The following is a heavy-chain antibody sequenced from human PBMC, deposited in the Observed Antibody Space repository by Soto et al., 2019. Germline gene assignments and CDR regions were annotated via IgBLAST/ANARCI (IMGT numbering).Heavy chain of an antibody. CDR2: MTPNSGNT. V-gene: IGHV1-8*01. J-gene: IGHJ5*02. Sequence: QVQLVQSGAEVKKPGASVKVSCKASGYSFIDYDINWVRQATGQGLEWMGWMTPNSGNTGYAQKFQGRVTLTRDTSIGTAYMELSSLKSEDPAVYYCARNPYASGLFDRWGQGTLVTVSS. CDR3: ARNPYASGLFDR. CDR1: GYSFIDYD. D-gene: IGHD2-15*01.